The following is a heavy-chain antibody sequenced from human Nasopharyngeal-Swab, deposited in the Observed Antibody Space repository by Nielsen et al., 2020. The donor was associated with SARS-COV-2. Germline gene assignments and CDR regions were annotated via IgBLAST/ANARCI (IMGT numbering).Heavy chain of an antibody. CDR3: ARDQASIAAMAY. J-gene: IGHJ4*02. D-gene: IGHD6-13*01. Sequence: ASVKVSCKASGYTFTSYDIDWVRQATGQGLEWMGWMNPNSGNTGYAQKFQGRVIMTRDTSTSTVYMELSSLRSEDTAVYYCARDQASIAAMAYWGQGTLVTVSS. CDR2: MNPNSGNT. V-gene: IGHV1-8*01. CDR1: GYTFTSYD.